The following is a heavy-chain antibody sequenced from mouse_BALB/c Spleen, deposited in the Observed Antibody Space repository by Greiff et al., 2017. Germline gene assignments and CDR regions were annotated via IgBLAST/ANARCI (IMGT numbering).Heavy chain of an antibody. J-gene: IGHJ2*01. CDR3: ARGVGYYFDY. V-gene: IGHV5-17*02. CDR2: ISSGSSTI. Sequence: VQLKESGGGLVQPGGSRKLSCAASGFTFSSFGMHWVRQAPEKGLEWVAYISSGSSTIYYADTVKGRFTISRDNPKNTLFLQMTSLRSEDTAMYYCARGVGYYFDYWGQGTTLTVSS. D-gene: IGHD2-2*01. CDR1: GFTFSSFG.